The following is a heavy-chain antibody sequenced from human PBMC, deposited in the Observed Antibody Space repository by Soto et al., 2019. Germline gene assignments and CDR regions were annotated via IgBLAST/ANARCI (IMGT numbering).Heavy chain of an antibody. J-gene: IGHJ4*02. V-gene: IGHV4-39*01. Sequence: QLQELGPRLVKPSETLSLTCTVSGGSISSGDYYWGWVRQPPGKGLEWIGSIYHTGTTYYNPSLKSRRIMSVDRSEHQFSLRLNSVTVKDTAVYYCTGERCSLPFIWGQGTLVTVSS. CDR1: GGSISSGDYY. CDR2: IYHTGTT. D-gene: IGHD2-21*01. CDR3: TGERCSLPFI.